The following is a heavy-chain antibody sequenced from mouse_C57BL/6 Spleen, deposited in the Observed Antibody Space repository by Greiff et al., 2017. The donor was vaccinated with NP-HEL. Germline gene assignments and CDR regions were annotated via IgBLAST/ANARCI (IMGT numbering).Heavy chain of an antibody. J-gene: IGHJ3*01. CDR2: ISSGSSTI. CDR3: ARPHYHTLWGFAY. CDR1: GFTFSDYG. Sequence: VQLKESGGGLVKPGGSLKLSCAASGFTFSDYGMHWVRQAPEKGLEWVAYISSGSSTIYYADTVKGRFTISRDNAKNTLFLQMTSLRSEDTAMYYCARPHYHTLWGFAYWGQGTLVTVSA. D-gene: IGHD5-1-1*01. V-gene: IGHV5-17*01.